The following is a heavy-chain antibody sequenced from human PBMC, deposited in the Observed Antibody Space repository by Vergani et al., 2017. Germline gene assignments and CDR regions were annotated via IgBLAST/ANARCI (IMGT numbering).Heavy chain of an antibody. CDR3: AKSTTVTTFVGYYFDY. J-gene: IGHJ4*02. D-gene: IGHD4-17*01. V-gene: IGHV3-23*04. CDR1: GFTFSDYY. CDR2: ISGSGGST. Sequence: VQLVESGGGLVKPGGSLRLSCAASGFTFSDYYMSWIRQAPGKGLEWVSAISGSGGSTYYADSVKGRLNISRDNSKNTLYLQMNSLRAEDTAVYYCAKSTTVTTFVGYYFDYWGQGTLVTVSS.